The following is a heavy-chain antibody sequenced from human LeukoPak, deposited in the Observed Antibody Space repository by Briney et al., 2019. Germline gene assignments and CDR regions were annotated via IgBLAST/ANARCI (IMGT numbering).Heavy chain of an antibody. CDR3: ARGRIYIPYYYDSSGYLRAFDI. V-gene: IGHV4-34*01. Sequence: NPSETLSLTCTVSGGSISSYYWSWIRQPPGKGLEWIGEINHSGSTNYNPSLKSRVTISVDTSKNQFSLKLSSVTAADTAVYYCARGRIYIPYYYDSSGYLRAFDIWGQGTMVTVSS. D-gene: IGHD3-22*01. J-gene: IGHJ3*02. CDR1: GGSISSYY. CDR2: INHSGST.